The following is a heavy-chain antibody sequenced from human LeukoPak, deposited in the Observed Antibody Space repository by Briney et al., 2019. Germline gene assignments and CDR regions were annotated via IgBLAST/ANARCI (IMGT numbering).Heavy chain of an antibody. Sequence: ASVKVSCKASGYTFTGYYMHWVRQAPGQGLEWMGWINPNSGGTNYAQKFQGRVTMTRDTSISTAYMELSRLRSDDTAVYYCARNAYCSSTSCYILSAWYDPWGQGTLVTVSS. CDR1: GYTFTGYY. D-gene: IGHD2-2*02. J-gene: IGHJ5*02. CDR2: INPNSGGT. V-gene: IGHV1-2*02. CDR3: ARNAYCSSTSCYILSAWYDP.